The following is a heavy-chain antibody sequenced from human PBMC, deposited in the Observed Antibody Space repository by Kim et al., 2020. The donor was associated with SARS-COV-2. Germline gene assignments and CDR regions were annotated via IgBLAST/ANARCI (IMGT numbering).Heavy chain of an antibody. CDR3: ARLPHDSSGYVDS. Sequence: SETLSLTCTVSGGSISSSFNYWGWIRQPPGKGLEWIGSVYHSGRTYDSPSLKSLVTVSVDTSKNEFYLKVTSVTAADTAVYFCARLPHDSSGYVDSWGQGILVTVSS. CDR1: GGSISSSFNY. V-gene: IGHV4-39*01. CDR2: VYHSGRT. J-gene: IGHJ4*02. D-gene: IGHD3-22*01.